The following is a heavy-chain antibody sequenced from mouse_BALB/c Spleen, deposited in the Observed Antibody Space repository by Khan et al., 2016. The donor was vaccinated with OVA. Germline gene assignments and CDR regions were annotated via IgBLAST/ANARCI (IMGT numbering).Heavy chain of an antibody. CDR3: ARGGYYDNSLFDY. V-gene: IGHV1-84*02. Sequence: QVQLQQPGPELVKPGASVKISCKASGYTSTYYYMNWVKQKPGQGLEWIGWIYPGNDNTQYNEKFQDMATLTVDTSSTTAFMQLSSLTSEDTAVYFCARGGYYDNSLFDYWGQGTTLTVSS. CDR2: IYPGNDNT. J-gene: IGHJ2*01. D-gene: IGHD2-4*01. CDR1: GYTSTYYY.